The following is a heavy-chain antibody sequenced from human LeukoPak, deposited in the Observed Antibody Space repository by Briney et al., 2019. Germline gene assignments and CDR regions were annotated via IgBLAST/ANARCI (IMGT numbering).Heavy chain of an antibody. CDR2: ISNSGST. CDR3: AKGGRPGAFDI. Sequence: PSETLSLTCAVSGASISSYYWTWIWQPPGKGLEYIAYISNSGSTNYNPSLESRVTISVDTSKSQLSLKVSSVTAADTAVYYCAKGGRPGAFDIWGQGTMVTVSS. D-gene: IGHD3/OR15-3a*01. J-gene: IGHJ3*02. CDR1: GASISSYY. V-gene: IGHV4-59*01.